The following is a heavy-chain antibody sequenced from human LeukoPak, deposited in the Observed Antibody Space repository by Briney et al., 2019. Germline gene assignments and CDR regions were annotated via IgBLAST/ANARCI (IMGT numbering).Heavy chain of an antibody. Sequence: GESLKISCKSSGYSFTSYWIARVRQLPGKGLEWMGMIYPGDSDTTRSPSFQGQVTISAHKSISTVYLQWSSLKAWDTAIYYCARSYYFYDHWGQGTLVTVSS. D-gene: IGHD3-10*01. CDR3: ARSYYFYDH. V-gene: IGHV5-51*01. CDR1: GYSFTSYW. CDR2: IYPGDSDT. J-gene: IGHJ4*02.